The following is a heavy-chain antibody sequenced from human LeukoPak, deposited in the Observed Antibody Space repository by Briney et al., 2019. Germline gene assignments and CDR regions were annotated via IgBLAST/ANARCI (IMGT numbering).Heavy chain of an antibody. CDR1: GFTFNSYA. CDR2: IGTNGIST. CDR3: AKEMATITAFDY. V-gene: IGHV3-64D*09. D-gene: IGHD5-24*01. J-gene: IGHJ4*02. Sequence: GGSLRLSCSASGFTFNSYAIHRVRQAPGKGLEYVSSIGTNGISTYYADSVTGRFTISRDNSKNSLYLQMSSLRAEDTAVYYCAKEMATITAFDYWGQGTLVTVSS.